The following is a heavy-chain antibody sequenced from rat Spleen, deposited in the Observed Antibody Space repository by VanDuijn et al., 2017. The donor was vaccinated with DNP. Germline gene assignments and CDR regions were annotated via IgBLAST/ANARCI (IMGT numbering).Heavy chain of an antibody. CDR1: GFTFSDYY. CDR3: ARPEYYDGSYPHY. Sequence: EVQLVESGGGLVQPGRSMKLSCAASGFTFSDYYMAWVRQAPSKGLEWVAYISYDGGSTDYGDSVKGRFTISRDNAKSTLYLQMNSLRSEDMATYYCARPEYYDGSYPHYWGQGVMVTVSS. V-gene: IGHV5-22*01. J-gene: IGHJ2*01. CDR2: ISYDGGST. D-gene: IGHD1-12*02.